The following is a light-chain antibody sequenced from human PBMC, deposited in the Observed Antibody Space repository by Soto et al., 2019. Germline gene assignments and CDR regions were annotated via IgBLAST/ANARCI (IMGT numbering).Light chain of an antibody. CDR1: QIMSSW. V-gene: IGKV1-5*01. Sequence: DIQLTQSPSTLSASVGDRVTITCRASQIMSSWLAWFQQKPGRAPKLLIYDATSLETGVPSRFSVSESGSEFTLATSSPQPDYFAASYCQQYNNYPWTFCQGTKVDIK. CDR3: QQYNNYPWT. J-gene: IGKJ1*01. CDR2: DAT.